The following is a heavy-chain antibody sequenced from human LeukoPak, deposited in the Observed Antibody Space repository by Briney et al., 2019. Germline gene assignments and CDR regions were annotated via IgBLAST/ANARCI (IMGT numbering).Heavy chain of an antibody. V-gene: IGHV3-7*01. J-gene: IGHJ3*02. CDR1: GFTFSDYY. Sequence: PGGSLRLSCAASGFTFSDYYMSWIRQVPGKGLEWVANIKQDGSEKYYVNSVKGRFTISRDNAKNSLYLRMNSLRVEDTAVYYCARDWDAFDIWGQGTMVTVSS. CDR2: IKQDGSEK. CDR3: ARDWDAFDI.